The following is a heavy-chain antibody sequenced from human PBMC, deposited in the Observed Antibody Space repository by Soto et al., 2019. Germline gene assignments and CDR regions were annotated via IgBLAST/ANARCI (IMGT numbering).Heavy chain of an antibody. Sequence: PGGSLILSCEASGFSFSSYFMHWVRQASGKGLEWVAVIWYDGSNKYYADSVKGRFTISRDNSKNTLYLQMNSLRAEDTAVYYCARQVTYYDFWSGYYPNYGMDVWGQGTTVTVSS. V-gene: IGHV3-33*01. CDR1: GFSFSSYF. CDR2: IWYDGSNK. J-gene: IGHJ6*02. CDR3: ARQVTYYDFWSGYYPNYGMDV. D-gene: IGHD3-3*01.